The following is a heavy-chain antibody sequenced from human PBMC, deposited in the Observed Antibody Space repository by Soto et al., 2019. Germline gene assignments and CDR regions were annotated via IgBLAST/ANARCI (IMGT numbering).Heavy chain of an antibody. CDR3: ARAEGGDYDSSGYYLYYFDY. J-gene: IGHJ4*02. D-gene: IGHD3-22*01. Sequence: PSETLSLTCTVSGGSISSGGYYWSWIRQHPGKGLEWIGYIYYSGGTYYNPSLKSRVTISVDTSKNQFSLKLSSVTAADTAVYYCARAEGGDYDSSGYYLYYFDYWGQGTLVTVSS. V-gene: IGHV4-31*02. CDR2: IYYSGGT. CDR1: GGSISSGGYY.